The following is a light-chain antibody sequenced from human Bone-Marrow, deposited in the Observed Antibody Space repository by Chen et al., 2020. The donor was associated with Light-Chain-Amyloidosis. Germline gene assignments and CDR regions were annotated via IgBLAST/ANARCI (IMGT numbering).Light chain of an antibody. CDR1: QSVNSY. J-gene: IGKJ5*01. Sequence: EIVLTQSPATLSLSPGERATLSCRASQSVNSYLAWYQQKPGQAPRRLIYDASNRATGIPARFSGSGSGTDFTLTISSLEPEDFAVYYCQQRSNWPITFGQGTRLEIK. CDR2: DAS. V-gene: IGKV3-11*01. CDR3: QQRSNWPIT.